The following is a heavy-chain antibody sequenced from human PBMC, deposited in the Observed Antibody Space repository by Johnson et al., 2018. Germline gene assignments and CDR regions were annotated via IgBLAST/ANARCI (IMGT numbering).Heavy chain of an antibody. CDR1: GFTFSSYD. Sequence: VQLVESGGGVVQPGRSLRLSCAVSGFTFSSYDMHWVRQATGKGLEWVSAIGTAGATYYPGSVKGRFTISREKAKNSLYLKMNSLRAGDTAVYYCAGWSLAAFDSWGQRTIVTVSS. D-gene: IGHD2-15*01. CDR2: IGTAGAT. J-gene: IGHJ3*02. CDR3: AGWSLAAFDS. V-gene: IGHV3-13*01.